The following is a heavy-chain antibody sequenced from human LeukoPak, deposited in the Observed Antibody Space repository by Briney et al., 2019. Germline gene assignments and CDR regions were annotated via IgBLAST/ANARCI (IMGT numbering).Heavy chain of an antibody. V-gene: IGHV4-30-4*08. CDR1: GGSISSGDYY. J-gene: IGHJ3*02. Sequence: SETLSLTCTVSGGSISSGDYYWSWIRQPPGKGLEWIGYIYYSGSTYYNPSLKSRVTISVDTSKNQFSLKLSSVTAADTAVYYCARGCSSTSCYQVREAFDIWGQGTMVTVSS. CDR2: IYYSGST. D-gene: IGHD2-2*01. CDR3: ARGCSSTSCYQVREAFDI.